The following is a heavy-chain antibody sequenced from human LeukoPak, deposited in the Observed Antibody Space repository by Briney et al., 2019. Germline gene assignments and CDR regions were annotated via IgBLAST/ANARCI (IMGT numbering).Heavy chain of an antibody. CDR1: GFKLSSYG. J-gene: IGHJ4*02. V-gene: IGHV3-23*01. CDR3: TIKDYPDSSTYAPLFDD. D-gene: IGHD3-22*01. CDR2: IIDNGNTT. Sequence: GGSLRLSCAACGFKLSSYGKRWVRQAPGKGRKWVRGIIDNGNTTYYADSVNRLFTISINNSNNTLYLQMNNLGVEDTAVYFCTIKDYPDSSTYAPLFDDWGQGTLVTVSS.